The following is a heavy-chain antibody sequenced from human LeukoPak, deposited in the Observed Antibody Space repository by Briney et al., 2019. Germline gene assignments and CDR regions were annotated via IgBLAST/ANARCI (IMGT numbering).Heavy chain of an antibody. Sequence: GGSLRLSCEVSGFIFDKYWMNWVRQAPGKGLEWLSYISSSDNSIYYADSVKGRFTISRDNAMSSVYLQMSSLRDEDTAVYYCVRGDWDCWGQGTLVTVSS. CDR1: GFIFDKYW. CDR2: ISSSDNSI. D-gene: IGHD3-9*01. J-gene: IGHJ4*02. CDR3: VRGDWDC. V-gene: IGHV3-48*02.